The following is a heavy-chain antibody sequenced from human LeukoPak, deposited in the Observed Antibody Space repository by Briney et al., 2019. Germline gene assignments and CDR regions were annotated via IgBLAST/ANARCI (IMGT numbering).Heavy chain of an antibody. CDR1: GFTFSNYA. J-gene: IGHJ4*02. CDR3: AKDLAPDY. CDR2: ISSDGSNK. Sequence: GGSLRLSCAASGFTFSNYAMHWVRQAPGKGLEWVAVISSDGSNKYYTDSVKGRFTISRDNSKNTLYLQMNSLRAEDTAVYYCAKDLAPDYWGQGTLVTVSS. V-gene: IGHV3-30*18.